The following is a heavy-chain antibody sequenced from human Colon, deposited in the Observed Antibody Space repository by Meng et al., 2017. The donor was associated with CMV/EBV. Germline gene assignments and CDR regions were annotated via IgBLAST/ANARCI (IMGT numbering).Heavy chain of an antibody. D-gene: IGHD3-3*01. CDR2: MNPNSGNT. Sequence: FTRDDVNWVRPATGQGLEWMGWMNPNSGNTGYAQKFQGRVTITRNTSISTAYMELSSLRSEDTAVYYCARSVNYDFWSGYPPGWFDPWGQGTLVTVSS. CDR1: FTRDD. J-gene: IGHJ5*02. V-gene: IGHV1-8*03. CDR3: ARSVNYDFWSGYPPGWFDP.